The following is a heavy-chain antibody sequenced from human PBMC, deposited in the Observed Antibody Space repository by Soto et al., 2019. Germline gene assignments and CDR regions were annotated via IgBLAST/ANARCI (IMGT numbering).Heavy chain of an antibody. D-gene: IGHD6-13*01. CDR3: ARPIAAAGTPKYYGMDV. CDR2: IIPILGIA. CDR1: GGTFSSYA. J-gene: IGHJ6*02. V-gene: IGHV1-69*10. Sequence: PSVKVSCKASGGTFSSYAISWVRQAPGQGLEWMGGIIPILGIANYAQKFQGRVTITADKSTSTAYMELSSLRSEDTAVYYCARPIAAAGTPKYYGMDVWGQGTTVTVSS.